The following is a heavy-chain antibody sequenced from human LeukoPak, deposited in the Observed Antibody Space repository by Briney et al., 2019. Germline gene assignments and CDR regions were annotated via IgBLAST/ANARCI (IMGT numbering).Heavy chain of an antibody. CDR1: GLTVRGNY. CDR2: IYSNNIT. CDR3: AKVFPWYRGSYYYYGMDV. Sequence: PGGSLRLSCAASGLTVRGNYMSWVRQAPGKGLEWLSVIYSNNITYYADSVKGRFTISRDNSKNTLYLQMNSLRAEDTAVYYCAKVFPWYRGSYYYYGMDVWGPGTTVTVSS. D-gene: IGHD6-13*01. V-gene: IGHV3-53*01. J-gene: IGHJ6*02.